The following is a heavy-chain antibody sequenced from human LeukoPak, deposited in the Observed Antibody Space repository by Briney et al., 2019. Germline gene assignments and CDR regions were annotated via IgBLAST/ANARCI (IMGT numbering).Heavy chain of an antibody. CDR3: ARDIIAARPDDY. V-gene: IGHV3-53*05. CDR2: IYSGGST. D-gene: IGHD6-6*01. CDR1: GFTVSSNY. J-gene: IGHJ4*02. Sequence: PGGSLRLSCAASGFTVSSNYMSWVRQAPGKGLEWVSVIYSGGSTYYADSVKGRFTISRDNSKNTLYLQMNSLRAEDTAVYYCARDIIAARPDDYWGQGTLVTVSS.